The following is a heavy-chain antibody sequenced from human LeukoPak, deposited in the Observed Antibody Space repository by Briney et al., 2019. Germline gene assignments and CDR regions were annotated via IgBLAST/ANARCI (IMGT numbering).Heavy chain of an antibody. CDR3: ARRPSYCSSTSCYTGYYYYYGMDV. J-gene: IGHJ6*02. CDR1: GGSFSGYY. V-gene: IGHV4-34*01. D-gene: IGHD2-2*02. Sequence: SETLSLTCAVYGGSFSGYYWSWIRQPPGKGLEWIGEINHSGGTNYNPSLKSRVTISVDTSKNQFSLKLSSVTAADTAVYYCARRPSYCSSTSCYTGYYYYYGMDVWGQGTTVTVSS. CDR2: INHSGGT.